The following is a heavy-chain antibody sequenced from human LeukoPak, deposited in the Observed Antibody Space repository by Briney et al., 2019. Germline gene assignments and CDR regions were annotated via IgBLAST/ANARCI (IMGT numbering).Heavy chain of an antibody. J-gene: IGHJ6*03. D-gene: IGHD2/OR15-2a*01. Sequence: GGSLRLSCAASGFPFSTYAMNWVRQAPGKGLDWVSSISGGSDYIDYADSVKGRFTISRDNAKNTLYLQMNSLRAEDTAVYYCARDVQNSIPPSYMAVWGKGTTVTVSS. CDR3: ARDVQNSIPPSYMAV. CDR2: ISGGSDYI. CDR1: GFPFSTYA. V-gene: IGHV3-21*06.